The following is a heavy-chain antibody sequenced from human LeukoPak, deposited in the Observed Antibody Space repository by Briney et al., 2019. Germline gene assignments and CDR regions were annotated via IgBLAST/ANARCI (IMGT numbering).Heavy chain of an antibody. CDR2: MYYIGST. J-gene: IGHJ5*02. Sequence: SETLSLTCTVSGGSISSYYWSWIRQPPGKGLEWVGHMYYIGSTNYNPSLKSRVTISVDTSKNQFSLKVNSVAAADTAVYYCARGQPQRYSSGWYVNWFDPWGQGTLVTVSS. CDR3: ARGQPQRYSSGWYVNWFDP. V-gene: IGHV4-59*01. CDR1: GGSISSYY. D-gene: IGHD6-19*01.